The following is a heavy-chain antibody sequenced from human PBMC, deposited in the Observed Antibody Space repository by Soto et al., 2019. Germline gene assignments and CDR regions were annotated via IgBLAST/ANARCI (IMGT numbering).Heavy chain of an antibody. CDR1: GGSISNSSYY. CDR3: ARDKITGLFDY. CDR2: IYYSGNT. D-gene: IGHD2-8*02. J-gene: IGHJ4*02. Sequence: SETLSLTCPVSGGSISNSSYYWGWIRRPPGKGLEWIGTIYYSGNTYYNPSLKSRLTISVDTSKNQFSLKLTSVTAADTAVYYCARDKITGLFDYWGQGTLVTVSS. V-gene: IGHV4-39*02.